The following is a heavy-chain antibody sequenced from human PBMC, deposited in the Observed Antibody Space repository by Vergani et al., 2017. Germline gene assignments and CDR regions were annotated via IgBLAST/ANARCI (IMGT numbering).Heavy chain of an antibody. D-gene: IGHD5-18*01. CDR2: ISYDGSNK. J-gene: IGHJ4*02. V-gene: IGHV3-30-3*01. Sequence: VQLLESGGGLVQPGRSLRLSCAASGFTFSSYAMHWVRQAPGKGLEWVAVISYDGSNKYYADSVKGRFTISRDNSKNTLYLQMNSLRAEDTAVYYCAKDYTAAKSYFDYWGQGTLVTVSS. CDR3: AKDYTAAKSYFDY. CDR1: GFTFSSYA.